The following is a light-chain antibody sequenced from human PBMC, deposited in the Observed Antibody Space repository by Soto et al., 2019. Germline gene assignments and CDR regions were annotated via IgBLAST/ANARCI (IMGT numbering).Light chain of an antibody. V-gene: IGKV3-11*01. J-gene: IGKJ4*01. CDR2: DAS. CDR3: QQRSNWPPT. CDR1: QTVGSY. Sequence: EIVLTQSPVTLSLSPGERATLSCRASQTVGSYLAWYQQKPGQAPRLLIYDASNRAAGIPARFSGSGSGTDFTLTINSLEPEDFAVYYCQQRSNWPPTFGGGTKVEIK.